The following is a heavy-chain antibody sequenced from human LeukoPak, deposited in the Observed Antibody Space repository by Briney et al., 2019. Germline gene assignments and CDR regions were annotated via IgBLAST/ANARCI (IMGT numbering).Heavy chain of an antibody. CDR2: IYYSGST. CDR3: ARAACCCREDYFYF. V-gene: IGHV4-30-4*01. D-gene: IGHD6-25*01. CDR1: GGSISSGDYY. Sequence: SETLSLTCTVSGGSISSGDYYWSWIRQPPGKGLEWIGYIYYSGSTYYNPSLKSRVTISVDTSKNQFSLKLSSVTAADTAVYLCARAACCCREDYFYFWGQGTLVTVSS. J-gene: IGHJ4*02.